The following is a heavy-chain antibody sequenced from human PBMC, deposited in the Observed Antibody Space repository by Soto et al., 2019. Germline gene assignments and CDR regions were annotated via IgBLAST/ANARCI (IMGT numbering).Heavy chain of an antibody. D-gene: IGHD5-18*01. J-gene: IGHJ6*03. CDR3: AKGPYSFSLYPPHYMDV. CDR2: ISGSGGST. V-gene: IGHV3-23*01. CDR1: GFTFSSYA. Sequence: SLRLSCAASGFTFSSYAMSWVRQAPGKGLEWVSAISGSGGSTYYADSVKGRFTISRDNSKNTLYLQMNSLRAEDTAVYYCAKGPYSFSLYPPHYMDVWGKGTTVTVSS.